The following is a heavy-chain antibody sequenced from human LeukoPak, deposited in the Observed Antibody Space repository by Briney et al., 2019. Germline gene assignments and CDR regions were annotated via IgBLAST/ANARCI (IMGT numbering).Heavy chain of an antibody. J-gene: IGHJ4*02. CDR3: ARDRLEGGETFDS. D-gene: IGHD1-1*01. Sequence: VGSLRLSCAASGFSFLSYSMDWVRQAPGKGLEWVSSITGRCSYNTYGDSVKGRFTIARDNAESSLFLQMNSLRREDTAVYFCARDRLEGGETFDSWGQGTLVTVSS. CDR2: ITGRCSYN. CDR1: GFSFLSYS. V-gene: IGHV3-21*01.